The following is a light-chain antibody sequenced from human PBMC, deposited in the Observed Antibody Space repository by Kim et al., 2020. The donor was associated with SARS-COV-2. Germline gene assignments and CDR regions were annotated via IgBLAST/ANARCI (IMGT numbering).Light chain of an antibody. CDR2: AKN. CDR1: SLRSYY. CDR3: SSRDSSGTSYV. J-gene: IGLJ1*01. V-gene: IGLV3-19*01. Sequence: SSELTQDPAVSVALGQTVKITCQGDSLRSYYASWYQQRPGQAPLLVIYAKNNRPSGIPDRFSGSSAGNTASLTITAAQAEDEADYYCSSRDSSGTSYVFGTGTKVTVL.